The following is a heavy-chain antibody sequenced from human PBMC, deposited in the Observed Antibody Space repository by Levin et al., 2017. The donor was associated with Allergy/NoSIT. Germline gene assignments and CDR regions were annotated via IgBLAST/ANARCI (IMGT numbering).Heavy chain of an antibody. CDR3: ARAFRYSFDY. CDR1: GFTFSDYY. J-gene: IGHJ4*02. CDR2: ISGTSVST. V-gene: IGHV3-11*03. D-gene: IGHD1-1*01. Sequence: SCAASGFTFSDYYMTWIRQAPGKGLEWISSISGTSVSTNYADSVRGRFTISRDNARNSLSLQMNNLRAEDTAVYYCARAFRYSFDYWGQGTLVTVSS.